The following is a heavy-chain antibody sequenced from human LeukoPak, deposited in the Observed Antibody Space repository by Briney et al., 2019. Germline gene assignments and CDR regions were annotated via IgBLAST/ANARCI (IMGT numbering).Heavy chain of an antibody. D-gene: IGHD6-19*01. CDR2: INQGGSEK. CDR3: ASSTGWYFDY. J-gene: IGHJ4*02. Sequence: GGSLRLSCAASGFILSNYGTSWVRQAPGKGLEWVANINQGGSEKHYVESVKGRFTISRDIAKNSLYLQLNSLRAEDTALYYCASSTGWYFDYWGQGTLVTVSS. CDR1: GFILSNYG. V-gene: IGHV3-7*01.